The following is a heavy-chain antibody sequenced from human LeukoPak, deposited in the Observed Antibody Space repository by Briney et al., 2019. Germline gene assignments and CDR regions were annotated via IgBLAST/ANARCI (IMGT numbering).Heavy chain of an antibody. CDR3: ARGPVGYCSGGSCYGRTYYYYMDV. V-gene: IGHV1-2*06. J-gene: IGHJ6*03. CDR1: GYTFTGYY. CDR2: INPNSGGT. D-gene: IGHD2-15*01. Sequence: ASVKVSCKASGYTFTGYYTHWVRQAPGQGLEWMGRINPNSGGTNYAQKFQGRVNMTRDTSISTAYMELSRLRSDDTAVYYCARGPVGYCSGGSCYGRTYYYYMDVWGKGTTVTVSS.